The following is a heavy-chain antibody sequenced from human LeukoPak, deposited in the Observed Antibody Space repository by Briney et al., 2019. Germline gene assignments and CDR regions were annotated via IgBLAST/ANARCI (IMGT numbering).Heavy chain of an antibody. CDR1: GFTFSSYS. CDR3: AREGAYYYDFYYYYGMDV. V-gene: IGHV3-21*01. CDR2: ISSSSSYI. D-gene: IGHD3-22*01. Sequence: GGSLRLSCAASGFTFSSYSMNWVRQAPGKGLEWVSSISSSSSYIYYADSVKGRFTISRDNAKNSLYLQLNSLRAEDTAVYYCAREGAYYYDFYYYYGMDVCGQGTTVTVSS. J-gene: IGHJ6*02.